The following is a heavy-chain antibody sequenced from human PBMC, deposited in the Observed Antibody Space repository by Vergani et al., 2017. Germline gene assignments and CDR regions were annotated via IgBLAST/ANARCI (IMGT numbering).Heavy chain of an antibody. V-gene: IGHV4-4*02. D-gene: IGHD5-12*01. CDR3: AREKVATISTYFDY. J-gene: IGHJ4*02. Sequence: QVQLQESGPGLVKPSGTLSLTCAVSGGSISSSNWWSWVRQPPGKGLEWIGYIYYSGSTNYNPSLKSRVTISVDTSKNQFSLKLSSVTAADTAVYYCAREKVATISTYFDYWGQGTLVTVSS. CDR2: IYYSGST. CDR1: GGSISSSNW.